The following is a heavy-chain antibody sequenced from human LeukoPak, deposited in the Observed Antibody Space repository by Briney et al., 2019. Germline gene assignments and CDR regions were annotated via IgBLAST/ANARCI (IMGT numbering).Heavy chain of an antibody. J-gene: IGHJ4*02. Sequence: GGSLRLSCAASGFTFSSYAMSWVRQAPGKGPEWVSGITGSGDSTYYTDSVKGRFTISRDNSKNTLYLQINSLRAEDTAVYYCAKRGTGTDMILGCWGQGILVTVSS. D-gene: IGHD3/OR15-3a*01. CDR1: GFTFSSYA. CDR2: ITGSGDST. CDR3: AKRGTGTDMILGC. V-gene: IGHV3-23*01.